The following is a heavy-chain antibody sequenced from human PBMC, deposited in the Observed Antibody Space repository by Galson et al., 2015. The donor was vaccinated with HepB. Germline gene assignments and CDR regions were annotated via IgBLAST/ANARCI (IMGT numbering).Heavy chain of an antibody. CDR3: ARNPASYDYYNMDV. Sequence: SLRLSCAASGFTFSRYNMNWVRQAPGKGLEWVSSISRDSLYISAGSTGRYYGASVKGRFTISRDNAKNSVYLHMNNLRAEDTAVYYCARNPASYDYYNMDVWGRGTTVTVSS. V-gene: IGHV3-21*06. J-gene: IGHJ6*02. CDR2: ISRDSLYISAGSTGR. D-gene: IGHD6-25*01. CDR1: GFTFSRYN.